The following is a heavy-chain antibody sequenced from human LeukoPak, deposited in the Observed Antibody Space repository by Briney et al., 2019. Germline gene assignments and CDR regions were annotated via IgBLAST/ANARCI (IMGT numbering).Heavy chain of an antibody. V-gene: IGHV1-18*01. Sequence: ASVKVSCKASGYTFTSYGISWVRQAPGQGLEWMGWISAYNGNTNYAQKLQGRVTMTTDTSTSTAYMELRSLRSDDTAVYYCARLRIYYDFWSGYFWERRDAFDIWGQGTMVTVSS. D-gene: IGHD3-3*01. CDR2: ISAYNGNT. J-gene: IGHJ3*02. CDR3: ARLRIYYDFWSGYFWERRDAFDI. CDR1: GYTFTSYG.